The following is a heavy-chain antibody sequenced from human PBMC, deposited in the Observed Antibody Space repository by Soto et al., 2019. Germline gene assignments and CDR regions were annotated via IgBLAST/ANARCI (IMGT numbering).Heavy chain of an antibody. V-gene: IGHV4-31*03. CDR1: GGSVSRGGYF. D-gene: IGHD3-3*01. J-gene: IGHJ4*02. Sequence: SETLSLTCTVSGGSVSRGGYFWNWIRQHPEKCLEWIGYIYYSGSTSYNPSLKNRVSISVDPSNNHFSLRLGSATAADTAVYYCARAYPPDYRSGSRGSFDYWGQGTLVTVYS. CDR3: ARAYPPDYRSGSRGSFDY. CDR2: IYYSGST.